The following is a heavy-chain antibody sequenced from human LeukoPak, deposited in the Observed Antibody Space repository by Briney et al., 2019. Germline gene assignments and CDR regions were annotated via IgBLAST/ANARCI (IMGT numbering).Heavy chain of an antibody. CDR3: ATTRVCGGVLLRPSCLYFED. D-gene: IGHD3-10*01. V-gene: IGHV3-23*01. CDR1: GFTFSSFS. J-gene: IGHJ4*02. Sequence: GGSLRLSCAASGFTFSSFSMNWVRQTPGKGLEWVSGIDYSGGATNYADSVQGRFTVSRDNSKNTLYLQMNNLRAEDTAVYYCATTRVCGGVLLRPSCLYFEDWGQGALVTVSS. CDR2: IDYSGGAT.